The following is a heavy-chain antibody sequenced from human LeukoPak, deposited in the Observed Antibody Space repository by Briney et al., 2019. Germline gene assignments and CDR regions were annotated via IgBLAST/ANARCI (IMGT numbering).Heavy chain of an antibody. CDR3: ARDHHFRGPYGETPRTFDY. J-gene: IGHJ4*02. CDR1: GGTFSHYT. CDR2: IIPILGIA. Sequence: SVKVSYKPSGGTFSHYTISWVRQAPGQGLEWMGRIIPILGIANYAQKFQGRVTITADKSTSTAYMELSSLRSEDTAVYYCARDHHFRGPYGETPRTFDYWGQGTLVTVSS. D-gene: IGHD3-10*01. V-gene: IGHV1-69*04.